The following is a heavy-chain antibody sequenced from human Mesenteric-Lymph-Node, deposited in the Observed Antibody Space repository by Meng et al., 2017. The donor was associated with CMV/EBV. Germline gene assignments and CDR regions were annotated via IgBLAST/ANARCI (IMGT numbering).Heavy chain of an antibody. D-gene: IGHD4-17*01. V-gene: IGHV3-23*01. CDR1: GFTVSSNY. Sequence: GESLKISCAASGFTVSSNYMSWVRQAPGQGLEWVSVISGSDDRTYYADSVKGRFTISRDNSKNTLSLQMNSLRAEDTAVYYCAKETNYGDYLDYWGQGTLVTVSS. CDR3: AKETNYGDYLDY. J-gene: IGHJ4*02. CDR2: ISGSDDRT.